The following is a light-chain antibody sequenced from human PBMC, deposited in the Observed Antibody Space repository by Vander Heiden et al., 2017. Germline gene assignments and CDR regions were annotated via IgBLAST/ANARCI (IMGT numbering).Light chain of an antibody. CDR1: SSDVGGYNY. V-gene: IGLV2-14*01. CDR3: RSYTSSSSWV. Sequence: QSALTPPASVSGSPGQSITIPCTGTSSDVGGYNYVSWYQQHPGKAPKLVIYDVSNRPSGVSNRFSGSKSGNTASLTISGLQAEDEADYYCRSYTSSSSWVFGGGTKLTVL. J-gene: IGLJ3*02. CDR2: DVS.